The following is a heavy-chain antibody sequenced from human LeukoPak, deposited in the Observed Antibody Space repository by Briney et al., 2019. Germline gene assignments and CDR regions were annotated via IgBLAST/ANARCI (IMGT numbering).Heavy chain of an antibody. V-gene: IGHV1-18*01. D-gene: IGHD3-22*01. CDR1: GYTFTSYG. J-gene: IGHJ6*02. Sequence: ASVKVSCKASGYTFTSYGISWVRQAPGHGLEWMGWISAYNGNTNYAQKLQGRVTMTTDTSTSTAYMELRSLRSDDTAVYYCAVSGYYDSSGYYRPDGMDVWGQGTTVTVSS. CDR3: AVSGYYDSSGYYRPDGMDV. CDR2: ISAYNGNT.